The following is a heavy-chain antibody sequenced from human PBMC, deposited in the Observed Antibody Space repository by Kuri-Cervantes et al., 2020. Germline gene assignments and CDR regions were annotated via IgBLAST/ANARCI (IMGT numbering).Heavy chain of an antibody. Sequence: GESLKISCAASGFTFSDYYMSWIRQAPGKGLEWVSYISSSGSTIYYADSVKGRFTISRDNSKNSLYLQMNSLRAEDTAVYYCARARPYYYYGMDVWGQGTTVTVSS. CDR3: ARARPYYYYGMDV. CDR2: ISSSGSTI. V-gene: IGHV3-11*04. J-gene: IGHJ6*02. CDR1: GFTFSDYY.